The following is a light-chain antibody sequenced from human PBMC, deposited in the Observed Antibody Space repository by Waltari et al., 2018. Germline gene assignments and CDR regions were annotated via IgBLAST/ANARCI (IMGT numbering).Light chain of an antibody. CDR3: QQYVSSFT. CDR1: QSVSSTY. CDR2: GAS. Sequence: EIVLTQSPGTLSLSPGERATLSCRASQSVSSTYLTWYQQKPGQAPRLLIYGASSRATGIPDRFSGSGSGTDFTLTISRLEPEDFAVYYCQQYVSSFTFGPGTKVEIK. V-gene: IGKV3-20*01. J-gene: IGKJ3*01.